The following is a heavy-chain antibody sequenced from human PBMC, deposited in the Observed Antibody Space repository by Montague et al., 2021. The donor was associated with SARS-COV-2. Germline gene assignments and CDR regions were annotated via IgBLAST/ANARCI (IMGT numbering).Heavy chain of an antibody. CDR3: VRGAEEAHFAMDV. J-gene: IGHJ6*02. V-gene: IGHV4-39*02. CDR2: LYRSGSF. D-gene: IGHD3-10*01. CDR1: GGFISDSYY. Sequence: SETLSLTCIVSGGFISDSYYCACIRQAPGKGLEFLGSLYRSGSFYSNPSLKSRVSISVDKSKNHSSLRLTSATAAETAVYYCVRGAEEAHFAMDVWGQGTTVTVSS.